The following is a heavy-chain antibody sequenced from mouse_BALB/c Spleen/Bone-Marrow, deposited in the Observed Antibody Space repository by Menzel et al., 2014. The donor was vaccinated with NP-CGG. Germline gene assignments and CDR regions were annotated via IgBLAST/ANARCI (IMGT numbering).Heavy chain of an antibody. Sequence: VKLMESGAELVKPGASVKLSCKASGYTFTSYWMHWVKQRPGQGLEWIGEINPSNGRTNYNEKFKSKATLTVDKSSSTAYMQLSSLTSEDSAVYYCARTYFDYWGLGTTLTVSS. CDR3: ARTYFDY. V-gene: IGHV1S81*02. J-gene: IGHJ2*01. CDR1: GYTFTSYW. CDR2: INPSNGRT.